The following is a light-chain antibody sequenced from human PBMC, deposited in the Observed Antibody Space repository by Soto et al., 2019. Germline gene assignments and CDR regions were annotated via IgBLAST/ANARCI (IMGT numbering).Light chain of an antibody. J-gene: IGKJ1*01. CDR1: QSVSNNY. CDR3: QQYGSSGT. V-gene: IGKV3-20*01. Sequence: EIVLTQSPGTLSLSPGERATLSCRASQSVSNNYLAWYQQKPGQAPMLLIYGASNRATGIPDRFSGSGSGTYFTLTISRLEPEDFAVYYCQQYGSSGTFGQGTKVEIK. CDR2: GAS.